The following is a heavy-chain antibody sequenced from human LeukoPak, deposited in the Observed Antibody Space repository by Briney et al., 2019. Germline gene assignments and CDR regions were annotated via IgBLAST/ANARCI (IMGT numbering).Heavy chain of an antibody. D-gene: IGHD5-18*01. Sequence: GESLKISCKGSGYSFISYWIGWVRQMPGKGLEWMGIIYPGDSDTRYSPSFQGQVTISADKSISTAYLQWSSLKASDTAMYYCARSEWIQLWLVAFDIWGQGTMVTVSS. V-gene: IGHV5-51*01. CDR1: GYSFISYW. CDR2: IYPGDSDT. CDR3: ARSEWIQLWLVAFDI. J-gene: IGHJ3*02.